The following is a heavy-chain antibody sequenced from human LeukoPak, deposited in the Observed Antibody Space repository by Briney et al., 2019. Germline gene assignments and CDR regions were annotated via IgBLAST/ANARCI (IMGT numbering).Heavy chain of an antibody. Sequence: SQTLSLTCTVSGGSISSGTYYWSWIRQPAGKGLEWIGRIYSSGSTNHNPSLKSRVTISVDTSKNQFSLKLSSVTAADTAVYYCARDDSSGYYLDYWGQGTLVTVSS. CDR3: ARDDSSGYYLDY. CDR1: GGSISSGTYY. J-gene: IGHJ4*02. D-gene: IGHD3-22*01. CDR2: IYSSGST. V-gene: IGHV4-61*02.